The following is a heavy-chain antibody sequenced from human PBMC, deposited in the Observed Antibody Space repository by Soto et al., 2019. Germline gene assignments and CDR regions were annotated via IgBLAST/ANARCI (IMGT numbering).Heavy chain of an antibody. CDR2: ISAYNGNT. J-gene: IGHJ6*02. V-gene: IGHV1-18*04. CDR1: GYTFTSYG. CDR3: ARDIVGADQHIYYYGMDV. D-gene: IGHD1-26*01. Sequence: VRVSCKASGYTFTSYGISWLLESPGQGLEWMGWISAYNGNTNYAQKLQGRVTMTTDTSTSTAYMELRSLRSDDTAVYYCARDIVGADQHIYYYGMDVWGQGTTVTVSS.